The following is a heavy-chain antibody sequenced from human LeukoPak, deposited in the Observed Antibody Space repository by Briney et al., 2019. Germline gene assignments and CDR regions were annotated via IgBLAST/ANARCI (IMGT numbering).Heavy chain of an antibody. J-gene: IGHJ5*02. CDR3: AREGYGDYGWLDP. D-gene: IGHD4-17*01. CDR2: ITYSSSYK. CDR1: GFTFSDYY. Sequence: GGSLRLSCAVSGFTFSDYYMNWVRQAPGMGLEWVSSITYSSSYKYYADSVKGRFTISRDNAKNSLYLEMNSLRAEDTAVYYCAREGYGDYGWLDPWGQGTLVTVSS. V-gene: IGHV3-21*01.